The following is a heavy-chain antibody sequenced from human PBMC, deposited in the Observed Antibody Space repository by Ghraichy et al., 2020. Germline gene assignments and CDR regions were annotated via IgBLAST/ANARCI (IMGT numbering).Heavy chain of an antibody. CDR2: IKQDGSAK. J-gene: IGHJ6*03. CDR3: ASDSGYETAFYYYMDV. V-gene: IGHV3-7*01. Sequence: GESLNISCAASGFTFSSYWMSWVRQAPGKGLEWVANIKQDGSAKYYVDSVKGRFTISRDNAKNSLYLQMNSLRAEDTAVYYCASDSGYETAFYYYMDVWGKGTTVTVSS. D-gene: IGHD5-12*01. CDR1: GFTFSSYW.